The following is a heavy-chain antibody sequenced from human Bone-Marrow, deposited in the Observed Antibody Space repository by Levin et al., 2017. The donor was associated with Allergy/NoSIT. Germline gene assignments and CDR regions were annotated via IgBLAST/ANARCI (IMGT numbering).Heavy chain of an antibody. CDR3: AITTAVAGTVTTPFDY. CDR1: GGSISSGSYY. J-gene: IGHJ4*02. Sequence: SQTLSLTCTVSGGSISSGSYYWSWIRQPAGKGLEWIGHIYTTGSTNYNPSLKSRVTISVDTSKNQFSLKLSSVTAADTAVYYCAITTAVAGTVTTPFDYWGQGTLVTVSS. V-gene: IGHV4-61*09. CDR2: IYTTGST. D-gene: IGHD6-19*01.